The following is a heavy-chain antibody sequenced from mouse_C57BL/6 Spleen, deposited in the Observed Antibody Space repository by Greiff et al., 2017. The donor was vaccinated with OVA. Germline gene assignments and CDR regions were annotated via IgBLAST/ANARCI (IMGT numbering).Heavy chain of an antibody. Sequence: DVTLVESGEGLVKPGGSLKLSCAASGFTFSSYAMSWVRQTPEKRLEWVAYISSGGDYIYYADTVKGRFTISRDNARNTLYLQMSSLKSEDTAMYYCTRDYYSAYFDVWGTGTTVTVSS. V-gene: IGHV5-9-1*02. CDR1: GFTFSSYA. CDR3: TRDYYSAYFDV. D-gene: IGHD2-12*01. CDR2: ISSGGDYI. J-gene: IGHJ1*03.